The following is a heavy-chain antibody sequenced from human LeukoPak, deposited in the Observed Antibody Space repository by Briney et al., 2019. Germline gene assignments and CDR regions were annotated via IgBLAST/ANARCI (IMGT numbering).Heavy chain of an antibody. V-gene: IGHV5-51*01. CDR2: IYPGDSDT. D-gene: IGHD6-19*01. CDR3: ARLQYSSGWYASWFDP. Sequence: GESLKISCKGSGYSLTSYWIGWVRQMPGKGLEWMGIIYPGDSDTRYSPSFQGQVTISADKSISTAYLQWSSLKASDTAMYYCARLQYSSGWYASWFDPWGQGTLVTVSS. J-gene: IGHJ5*02. CDR1: GYSLTSYW.